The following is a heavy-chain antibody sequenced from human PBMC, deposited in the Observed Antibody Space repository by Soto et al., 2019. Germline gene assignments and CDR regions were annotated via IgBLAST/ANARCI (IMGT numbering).Heavy chain of an antibody. J-gene: IGHJ4*02. CDR1: GGTFSSYA. V-gene: IGHV1-69*01. D-gene: IGHD2-15*01. Sequence: QVQLVQSGAEVKKPGSSVKVSCKASGGTFSSYAISWVRQAPGQGLEWMGGIIPIFGTANYAQKFQGRVTITAGESTSTAYMELSSLRSEDTAVYYCARVPPYCSGGSCYPEGYFDYWGQGTLVTVSS. CDR3: ARVPPYCSGGSCYPEGYFDY. CDR2: IIPIFGTA.